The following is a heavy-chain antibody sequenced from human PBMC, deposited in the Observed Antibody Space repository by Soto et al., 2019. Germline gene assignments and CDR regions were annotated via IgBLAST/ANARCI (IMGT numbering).Heavy chain of an antibody. CDR1: GFTFSSYE. CDR2: ISSSGSTI. V-gene: IGHV3-48*03. D-gene: IGHD3-22*01. Sequence: EVQVVESGGGLVQPGGSLRLSCAASGFTFSSYEMNWVSQAPGKGLEWVSYISSSGSTIYYADSVKGRFTISRDNAKNSLYLQMNSLRAEDTAVYYCARSLGYYDSSGKAGYWGQGTLVTVSS. CDR3: ARSLGYYDSSGKAGY. J-gene: IGHJ4*02.